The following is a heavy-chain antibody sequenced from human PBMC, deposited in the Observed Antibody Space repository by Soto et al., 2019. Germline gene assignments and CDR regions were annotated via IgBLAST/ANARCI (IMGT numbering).Heavy chain of an antibody. V-gene: IGHV3-23*01. J-gene: IGHJ4*02. CDR2: ISGSDGST. CDR1: GFTFSSYA. Sequence: GGSLRLSCAASGFTFSSYAMSWVRQAPGKGLEWVSAISGSDGSTYYADSVKGRFTISRDNSKNTLYLQMNSLRAEDTAVYYCAKNAVFLWFVELPEKYYFDYWGQGT. CDR3: AKNAVFLWFVELPEKYYFDY. D-gene: IGHD3-10*01.